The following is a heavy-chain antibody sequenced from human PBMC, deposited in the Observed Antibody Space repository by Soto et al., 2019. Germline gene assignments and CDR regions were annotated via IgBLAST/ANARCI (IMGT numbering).Heavy chain of an antibody. CDR2: IWYDGSNR. V-gene: IGHV3-33*01. J-gene: IGHJ6*02. CDR1: GFTFSSYG. CDR3: ARDACSSTRSYKDYYGMDV. Sequence: PGGSLRLSCAASGFTFSSYGVHWVRQAPGKGLEWVAVIWYDGSNRYYADSVKGRFTISRDNSKNTLYLQMNSLRAEDTAVYYCARDACSSTRSYKDYYGMDVWGPGTTVTVSS. D-gene: IGHD2-2*02.